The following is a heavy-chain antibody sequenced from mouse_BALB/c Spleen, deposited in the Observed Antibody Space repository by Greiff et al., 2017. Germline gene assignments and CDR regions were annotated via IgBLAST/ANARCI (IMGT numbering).Heavy chain of an antibody. CDR3: ARGALAMDY. Sequence: LQQPGAELVKPGASVKMSCKASGYTFTSYNMHWVKQTPGQGLEWIGAIYPGNGDTSYNQKFKGKATLTADKSSSTAYMQLSSLTSEDSAVYYCARGALAMDYWGQGTSVTVSS. CDR1: GYTFTSYN. V-gene: IGHV1-12*01. CDR2: IYPGNGDT. J-gene: IGHJ4*01.